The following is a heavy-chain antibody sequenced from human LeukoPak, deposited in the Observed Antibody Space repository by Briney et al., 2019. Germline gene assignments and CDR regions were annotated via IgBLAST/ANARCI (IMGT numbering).Heavy chain of an antibody. CDR2: IKQDGTE. J-gene: IGHJ4*02. D-gene: IGHD4-17*01. V-gene: IGHV3-7*01. Sequence: GGSLRLSCAASGFTFRRHWMSWVRQAPGKGPEWVAHIKQDGTEYYVDSVKGRFIISRDNDKKSLYLQMNSLRTEHTAVYSCVRGPDYGDRLDYFDYWGQGTLVTVSS. CDR3: VRGPDYGDRLDYFDY. CDR1: GFTFRRHW.